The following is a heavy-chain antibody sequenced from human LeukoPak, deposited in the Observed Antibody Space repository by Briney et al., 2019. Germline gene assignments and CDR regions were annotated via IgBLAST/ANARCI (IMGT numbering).Heavy chain of an antibody. V-gene: IGHV4-4*02. J-gene: IGHJ5*02. D-gene: IGHD5-12*01. CDR1: GGSISSSNW. CDR2: IYHSGST. CDR3: ARAEDIVATIGWFDP. Sequence: SETLSLTCAVSGGSISSSNWWSWVRQPPGKGLEWIGEIYHSGSTNYNPSLKSRVTISVDRSKNQFSLKLSSVTAADTAVYYCARAEDIVATIGWFDPWGQGTLVTVSS.